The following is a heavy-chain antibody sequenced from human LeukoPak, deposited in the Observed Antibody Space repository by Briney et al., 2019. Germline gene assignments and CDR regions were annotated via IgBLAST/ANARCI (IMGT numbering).Heavy chain of an antibody. Sequence: SQTLSLTCTVSGGSISRGDYYWSWIRQPPGNRLTWLGYIYYSASTYYNPSLNSRVTISLDTSKNPLSLQLRSATAADTAVYYCARVTIFGVRNFDSWGQGTLVTVSS. J-gene: IGHJ4*02. V-gene: IGHV4-30-4*08. CDR3: ARVTIFGVRNFDS. D-gene: IGHD3-3*01. CDR2: IYYSAST. CDR1: GGSISRGDYY.